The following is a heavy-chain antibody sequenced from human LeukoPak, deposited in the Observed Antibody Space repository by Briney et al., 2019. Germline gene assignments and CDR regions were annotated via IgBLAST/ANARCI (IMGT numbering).Heavy chain of an antibody. CDR1: GYTFTSYG. CDR2: ISAYNGNT. V-gene: IGHV1-18*01. D-gene: IGHD3-9*01. CDR3: ARASIRYFDWLPFDY. J-gene: IGHJ4*02. Sequence: WASVKVSCKASGYTFTSYGISWVRQAPGQGLEWMGWISAYNGNTNYAQKLQGRVTMTTDTSTSTAYMELRSLRSDDTAVYYCARASIRYFDWLPFDYWGQGTLVTVSS.